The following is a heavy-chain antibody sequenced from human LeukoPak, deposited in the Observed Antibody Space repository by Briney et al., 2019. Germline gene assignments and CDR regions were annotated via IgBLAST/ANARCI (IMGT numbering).Heavy chain of an antibody. V-gene: IGHV4-59*01. D-gene: IGHD3-3*01. CDR3: ARATIFGVVKSRYYYYYMDV. CDR2: IYYSGST. Sequence: PSETLSLTCTVSGGSISSYYWSWIRQPPGKGLEWIGYIYYSGSTNYNPSLKSRVTISVDTSKNQFSLKLSSVTAADTAVYYCARATIFGVVKSRYYYYYMDVWGKGTTVTVSS. CDR1: GGSISSYY. J-gene: IGHJ6*03.